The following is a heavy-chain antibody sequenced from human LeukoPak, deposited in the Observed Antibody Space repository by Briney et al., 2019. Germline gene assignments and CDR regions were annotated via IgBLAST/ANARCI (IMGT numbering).Heavy chain of an antibody. V-gene: IGHV4-4*02. D-gene: IGHD4-17*01. Sequence: ASETLSLTCAVSGGSISSSNWWTWVRQPPGKGLEWIGCVSYSGTTKYSPSLKSRVTISVDTSKNQFSLKLSSVTAADTAVYYCARGNGDYVEYFQHWGQGTLVTVSS. J-gene: IGHJ1*01. CDR3: ARGNGDYVEYFQH. CDR2: VSYSGTT. CDR1: GGSISSSNW.